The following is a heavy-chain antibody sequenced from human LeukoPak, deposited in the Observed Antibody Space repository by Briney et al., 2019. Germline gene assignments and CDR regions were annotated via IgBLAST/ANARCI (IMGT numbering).Heavy chain of an antibody. D-gene: IGHD2-21*01. Sequence: GGSLRLSCAASGFTFSTYWMHWVRQAPGKGLVWVSRINSDGSSTSYANSVKGRFTISRDNAKNMLYLQMNSLRAEDTAVYYCARLISRPNEYCGQGTLVTVSS. CDR2: INSDGSST. J-gene: IGHJ4*02. CDR1: GFTFSTYW. CDR3: ARLISRPNEY. V-gene: IGHV3-74*01.